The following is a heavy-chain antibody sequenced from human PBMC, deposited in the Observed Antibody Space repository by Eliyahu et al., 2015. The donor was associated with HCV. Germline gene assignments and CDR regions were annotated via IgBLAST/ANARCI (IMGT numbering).Heavy chain of an antibody. J-gene: IGHJ5*01. CDR2: VEPKNGNT. CDR1: GYTFTDYD. D-gene: IGHD3/OR15-3a*01. V-gene: IGHV1-8*01. CDR3: ARSPDFWTGQNWVDP. Sequence: QVQLVQSGAEVKKPGASVTVSCKATGYTFTDYDINWVRQATGQGPGWEGWVEPKNGNTGYQQKFQDRVTMTRNTSTATAYMELRFLTSDDTAVYYCARSPDFWTGQNWVDPWGQGTLVTVSS.